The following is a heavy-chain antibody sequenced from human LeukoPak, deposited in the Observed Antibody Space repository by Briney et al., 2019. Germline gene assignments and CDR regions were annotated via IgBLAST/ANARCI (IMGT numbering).Heavy chain of an antibody. CDR1: GGSISSYY. CDR3: ARERSITMGGAFDI. V-gene: IGHV4-59*01. J-gene: IGHJ3*02. CDR2: IYYSGSI. D-gene: IGHD3-10*01. Sequence: SETLSLTCTVSGGSISSYYWSWLRQPPGKGLEWLGYIYYSGSINYNPSLKSRVTISVDTSKNQFSLKLSSVTAADTAVYYCARERSITMGGAFDIWGQGTMVTVSS.